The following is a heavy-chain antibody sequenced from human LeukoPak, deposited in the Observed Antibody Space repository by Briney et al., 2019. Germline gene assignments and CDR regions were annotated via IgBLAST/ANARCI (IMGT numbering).Heavy chain of an antibody. V-gene: IGHV4-4*07. CDR1: GGSISSYY. Sequence: KTSETLSLTCTVSGGSISSYYWSWIRQPAGKGLEWIGRIYTSGSTNYNPSLKSRVTMSVDTSKNQFSLKLSSVTAADTAVYYCARDHSNTYYDILTGYYRGTNWFDPWGQGTLVTVSS. CDR2: IYTSGST. D-gene: IGHD3-9*01. J-gene: IGHJ5*02. CDR3: ARDHSNTYYDILTGYYRGTNWFDP.